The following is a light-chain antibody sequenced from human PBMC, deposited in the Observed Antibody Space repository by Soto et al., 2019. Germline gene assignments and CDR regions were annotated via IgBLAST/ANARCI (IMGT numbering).Light chain of an antibody. V-gene: IGLV2-23*02. CDR1: SSDVGSYNF. CDR2: EVS. CDR3: CSYAGSSAYV. J-gene: IGLJ1*01. Sequence: QLVLTQPASVSGSPGQSITISCTGTSSDVGSYNFVSWYQHHPGKAPELMIYEVSKRPSGVSNRFSGSKSGTTASLTISGLQAEDEADYYCCSYAGSSAYVFGTGTKLTVL.